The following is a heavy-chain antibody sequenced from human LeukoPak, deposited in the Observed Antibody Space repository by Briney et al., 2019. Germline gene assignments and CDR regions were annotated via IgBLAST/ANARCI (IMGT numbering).Heavy chain of an antibody. CDR3: AKRGVVIRVILVGFHKEAYYFDS. Sequence: GGSLRLSCAVSGITLSNYGMSWVRQAPGKGLEWVAGINDSGGSTNYADSVKGRFTISRDNRKNTLYLQMNSLRAEDTAVYFCAKRGVVIRVILVGFHKEAYYFDSWGQGALVTVSS. CDR1: GITLSNYG. V-gene: IGHV3-23*01. CDR2: INDSGGST. D-gene: IGHD3-22*01. J-gene: IGHJ4*02.